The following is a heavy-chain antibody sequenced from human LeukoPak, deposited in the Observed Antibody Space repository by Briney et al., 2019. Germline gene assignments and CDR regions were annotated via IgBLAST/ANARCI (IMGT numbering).Heavy chain of an antibody. CDR1: GFTFSSYG. CDR2: ITGSGGRT. J-gene: IGHJ4*02. D-gene: IGHD5-24*01. Sequence: GGSLRLSCAASGFTFSSYGMNWVRQAPGKGLEWVSGITGSGGRTYYADSVKGRFTISRDNSKNTLYLQVNSLRADDTAVYYCARDIRMASVDYWGQGTLVTVSS. CDR3: ARDIRMASVDY. V-gene: IGHV3-23*01.